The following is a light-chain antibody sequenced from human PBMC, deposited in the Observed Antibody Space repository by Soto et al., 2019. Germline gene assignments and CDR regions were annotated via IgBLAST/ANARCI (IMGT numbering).Light chain of an antibody. CDR3: QSYQSGNVV. CDR2: EDN. J-gene: IGLJ2*01. V-gene: IGLV6-57*04. CDR1: SGSIASNY. Sequence: NLVLKQLHSVKDAPLKTLTISSKSSSGSIASNYVHWCQQRPGGARTTVIYEDNERPSGVPDRVSGSIDSSSNSASLTISGLKTDDEADYYCQSYQSGNVVFGGGTKVTVL.